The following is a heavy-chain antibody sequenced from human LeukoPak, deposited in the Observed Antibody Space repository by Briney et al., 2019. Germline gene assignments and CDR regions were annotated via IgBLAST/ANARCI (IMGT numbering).Heavy chain of an antibody. D-gene: IGHD4-17*01. Sequence: GGSLRLSCAASGFTFSDYEMNWVRQAPGKGLEWVSYISSSASIIYYSDSVKGRFTISRDNAKNSLYLQMNSLRAEDTAVYYCARARGLGYGDDVRWFDPWGQGTLVTVSS. CDR1: GFTFSDYE. V-gene: IGHV3-48*03. CDR3: ARARGLGYGDDVRWFDP. J-gene: IGHJ5*02. CDR2: ISSSASII.